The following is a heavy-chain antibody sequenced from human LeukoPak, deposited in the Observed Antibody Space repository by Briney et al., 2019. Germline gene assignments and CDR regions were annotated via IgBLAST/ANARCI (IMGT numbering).Heavy chain of an antibody. CDR2: ISSSGSTI. D-gene: IGHD5-12*01. CDR3: ARDPGYSGYDSSGMDV. V-gene: IGHV3-11*01. Sequence: GGSLRLSCAASGFTFSDYYMSWIRQAPGKGLEWVSYISSSGSTIYYADSVKGRFTISRDNAKNSLYLQMNSLRAEDTAVYCCARDPGYSGYDSSGMDVWGQGTTVTVSS. CDR1: GFTFSDYY. J-gene: IGHJ6*02.